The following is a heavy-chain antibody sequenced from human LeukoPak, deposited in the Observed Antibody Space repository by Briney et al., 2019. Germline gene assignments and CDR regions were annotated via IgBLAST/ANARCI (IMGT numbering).Heavy chain of an antibody. J-gene: IGHJ4*02. Sequence: ASVKVSCKASGYTFTGYYMHWVRQAPGQGLEWMGWINPNSGGTNYAQEFQGRVTMTRDTSISTAYMELSRLRSDDTAVYYCARFFEAAAGFSYYFDYWGQGTLVTVSS. V-gene: IGHV1-2*02. CDR1: GYTFTGYY. CDR3: ARFFEAAAGFSYYFDY. CDR2: INPNSGGT. D-gene: IGHD6-13*01.